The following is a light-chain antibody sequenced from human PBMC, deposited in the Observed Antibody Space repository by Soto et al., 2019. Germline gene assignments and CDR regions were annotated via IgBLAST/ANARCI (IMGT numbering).Light chain of an antibody. CDR2: KAS. CDR1: QDISNY. J-gene: IGKJ2*03. CDR3: QQYNSFPYS. Sequence: DIPMTQSPSSLSASVGDRVTITCQASQDISNYLNWYQQKPGKAPNLLIYKASSLESGVPSRYSGGGSGTEFTLTISGLQPDDLATYYCQQYNSFPYSFGQGTKLEIK. V-gene: IGKV1-5*03.